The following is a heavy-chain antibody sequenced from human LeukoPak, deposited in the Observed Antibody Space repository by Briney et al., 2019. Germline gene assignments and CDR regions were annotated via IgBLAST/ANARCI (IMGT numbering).Heavy chain of an antibody. D-gene: IGHD3-10*01. CDR2: IYYSGST. V-gene: IGHV4-39*07. Sequence: PSETLSLTCTVSGGSISSSSYYWGWIRQPPWKGLEWIGSIYYSGSTYYNPSLKGRVTISVDTSKNQFSLKLSSVTAADTAVYYCARRRSGSYYNRAFDYWGQGTLVTVSS. CDR3: ARRRSGSYYNRAFDY. J-gene: IGHJ4*02. CDR1: GGSISSSSYY.